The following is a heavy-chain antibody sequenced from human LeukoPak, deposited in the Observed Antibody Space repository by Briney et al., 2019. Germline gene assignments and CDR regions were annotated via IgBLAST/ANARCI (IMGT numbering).Heavy chain of an antibody. CDR2: IVVGSGNT. Sequence: GTSVKVTCKASGFTFTSYAVQWVRQPRGQRLEWLGWIVVGSGNTNYAQKFQERVTITRDMSTSTAYMELSSLRSEDTAVYYCAADYDYYGSGSYYGNYYYGMDVWGKGTAVTVSS. V-gene: IGHV1-58*01. CDR1: GFTFTSYA. CDR3: AADYDYYGSGSYYGNYYYGMDV. D-gene: IGHD3-10*01. J-gene: IGHJ6*04.